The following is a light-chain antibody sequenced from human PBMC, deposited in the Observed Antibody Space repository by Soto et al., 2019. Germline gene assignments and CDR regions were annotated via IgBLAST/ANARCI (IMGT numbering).Light chain of an antibody. V-gene: IGLV2-14*01. CDR2: EVS. Sequence: QSALTQPASVSGSPGQSITISCTGTSSDVGGYSRVSWYQHHPGKAPKLMIYEVSDRPSGVSNRFSASKSGNTASLTIPGLQAEDEADYYCNSYTSSNTRVFGTGTKVTV. J-gene: IGLJ1*01. CDR1: SSDVGGYSR. CDR3: NSYTSSNTRV.